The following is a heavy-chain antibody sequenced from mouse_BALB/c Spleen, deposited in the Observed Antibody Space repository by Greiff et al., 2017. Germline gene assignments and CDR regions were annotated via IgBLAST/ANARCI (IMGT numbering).Heavy chain of an antibody. D-gene: IGHD1-2*01. J-gene: IGHJ4*01. CDR1: GYTFTSYW. Sequence: VQLQQPGAELVKPGASVKLSCKASGYTFTSYWMHWVKQRPGQGLEWIGEIDPSDSYTNYNQKFKGKATLTVDKSSSTAYMQLSSLTSEDSAVYYCARPTATSYYYAMDYWAQGTSVTVSS. CDR3: ARPTATSYYYAMDY. CDR2: IDPSDSYT. V-gene: IGHV1-69*02.